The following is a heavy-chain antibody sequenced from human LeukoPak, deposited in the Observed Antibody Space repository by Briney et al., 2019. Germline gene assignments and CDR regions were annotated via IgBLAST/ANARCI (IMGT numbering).Heavy chain of an antibody. CDR2: ITDSGGVT. J-gene: IGHJ5*01. CDR3: ANPPTVTKTRFDS. D-gene: IGHD4-17*01. Sequence: QSGGSLRLSCAASGFTFNTYAMSWVRQAPGKGLQWVSAITDSGGVTYYADSVKGWFTISRDNSKNTLYLQMNSLRAEDTAVYYCANPPTVTKTRFDSWGQGTLVTVSS. V-gene: IGHV3-23*01. CDR1: GFTFNTYA.